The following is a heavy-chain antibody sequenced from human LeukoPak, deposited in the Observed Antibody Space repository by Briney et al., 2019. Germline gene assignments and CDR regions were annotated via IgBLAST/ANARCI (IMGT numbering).Heavy chain of an antibody. D-gene: IGHD2-2*02. CDR2: IYTSGST. Sequence: SETLSLTRTVSGGSISSYYWSWIRQPAGKGLEWIGRIYTSGSTNFNPSLKSRVTMSVDTSKNQFSLKLSSVIAADTAVYYCARERSGYCSSTSCYKGGYYYYMDVWGKGTTVTVSS. J-gene: IGHJ6*03. V-gene: IGHV4-4*07. CDR1: GGSISSYY. CDR3: ARERSGYCSSTSCYKGGYYYYMDV.